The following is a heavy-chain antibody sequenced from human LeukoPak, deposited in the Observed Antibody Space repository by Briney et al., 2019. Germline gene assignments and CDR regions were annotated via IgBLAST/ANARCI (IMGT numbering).Heavy chain of an antibody. J-gene: IGHJ4*02. CDR3: ARDWARATIDY. Sequence: ASVKVSCKASGYSFTSYGISWVRQAPGQGLEWMGWISAYNGNTNYAQKLQGRVTMTTDTSTCTAYMELRSLRSDDTAVYYCARDWARATIDYWGQGTLVTVSS. CDR1: GYSFTSYG. V-gene: IGHV1-18*01. D-gene: IGHD1-26*01. CDR2: ISAYNGNT.